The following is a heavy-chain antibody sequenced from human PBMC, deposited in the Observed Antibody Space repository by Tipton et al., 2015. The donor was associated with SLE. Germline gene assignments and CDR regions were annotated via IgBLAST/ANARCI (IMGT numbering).Heavy chain of an antibody. D-gene: IGHD2-2*01. Sequence: AVSGSTFSSYAMSWVRQAPGKGLEWVSAIGGSGGSTYYADSVKGRFTISRDNAKNSLYLQMNSLRAEDTAVYYCARDLMVDLGYCSSISCYGDAFDIWGQGTMVTVSS. J-gene: IGHJ3*02. CDR1: GSTFSSYA. V-gene: IGHV3-23*01. CDR2: IGGSGGST. CDR3: ARDLMVDLGYCSSISCYGDAFDI.